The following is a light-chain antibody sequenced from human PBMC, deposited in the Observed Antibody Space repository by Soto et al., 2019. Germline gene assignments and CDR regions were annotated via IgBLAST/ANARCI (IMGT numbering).Light chain of an antibody. J-gene: IGKJ1*01. Sequence: EIVLTQFPGTLYLSPGERATLSCRASQSVGRNYVAWYQQKPGQAPRVSIYAASNRASGITDRFSGSGSGSAFTLTISRLDREDFGVYYCQQYGSSPWAVGEGTKVEIK. CDR3: QQYGSSPWA. CDR1: QSVGRNY. CDR2: AAS. V-gene: IGKV3-20*01.